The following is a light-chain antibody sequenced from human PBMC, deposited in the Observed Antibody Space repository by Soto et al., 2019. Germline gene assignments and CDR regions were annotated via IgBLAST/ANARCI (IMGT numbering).Light chain of an antibody. CDR1: QSVSSVY. CDR2: GGS. J-gene: IGKJ1*01. V-gene: IGKV3-20*01. CDR3: QQYGSSPWA. Sequence: EIVLTQSPGTLSLSPGERATLSCRASQSVSSVYLAWYQQKPGQAPRLLIYGGSSRTTDIPDRFSGSGSGTDFTLTISRLEPEDFAVYYCQQYGSSPWAFGQGTKVEIK.